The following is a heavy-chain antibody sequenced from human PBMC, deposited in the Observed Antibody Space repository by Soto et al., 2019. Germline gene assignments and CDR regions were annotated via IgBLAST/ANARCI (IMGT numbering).Heavy chain of an antibody. D-gene: IGHD3-16*02. CDR3: ARGPYDYVWGSDPPHVDY. CDR1: GFTFSDYY. CDR2: ISSSGSTI. Sequence: QVQLVESGGGLVKPGGSLRLSCAASGFTFSDYYMSWIRQAPGKGLEWVSYISSSGSTIYYADSVKGRFTISRDNAKKSLFLQMNSLRAEDTAVYYCARGPYDYVWGSDPPHVDYWCQGTLVTVSS. J-gene: IGHJ4*02. V-gene: IGHV3-11*01.